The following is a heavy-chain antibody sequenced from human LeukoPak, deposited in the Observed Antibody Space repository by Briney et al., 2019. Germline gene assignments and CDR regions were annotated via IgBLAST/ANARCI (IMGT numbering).Heavy chain of an antibody. CDR1: GRIFRNYA. Sequence: PGGSLRPSCAASGRIFRNYAMSWVRQAPGKGLEWVSAITGSGDTTYYADSVKGRFTISRDNSKNTLYVEMNTLRAEDTAVYYCAKWGDYDILTGYYVSDFWGQGTLVTVSS. D-gene: IGHD3-9*01. CDR2: ITGSGDTT. CDR3: AKWGDYDILTGYYVSDF. J-gene: IGHJ4*02. V-gene: IGHV3-23*01.